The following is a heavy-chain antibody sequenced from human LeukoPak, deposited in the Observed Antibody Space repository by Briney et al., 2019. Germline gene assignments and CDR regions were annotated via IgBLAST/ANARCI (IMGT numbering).Heavy chain of an antibody. CDR2: IYYSGST. D-gene: IGHD3-22*01. J-gene: IGHJ4*02. Sequence: PSETLSLTCTVSGGSISSGGYYWSWIRQHPGKGLEWIGYIYYSGSTYYNPSLKSRVTISVDTSKNQFSLKLSSVTAADTAVYYCASLWGDSSGYYAPNDYWGQGTLVTVSS. CDR1: GGSISSGGYY. CDR3: ASLWGDSSGYYAPNDY. V-gene: IGHV4-31*03.